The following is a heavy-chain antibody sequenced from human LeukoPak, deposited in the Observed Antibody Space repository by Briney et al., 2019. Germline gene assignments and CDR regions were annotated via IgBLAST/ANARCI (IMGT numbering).Heavy chain of an antibody. D-gene: IGHD3-10*01. CDR3: ARGPHYYGSGSYPPDY. Sequence: GGSLRLSCAASGLTFSSYWMHWVRQAPGKGLVWVSRINSDGSSTSYADSVKGRFTISRDNAKNTLYLQMDSLRADDTAVYYCARGPHYYGSGSYPPDYWGPGTLVTVSS. V-gene: IGHV3-74*01. J-gene: IGHJ4*02. CDR2: INSDGSST. CDR1: GLTFSSYW.